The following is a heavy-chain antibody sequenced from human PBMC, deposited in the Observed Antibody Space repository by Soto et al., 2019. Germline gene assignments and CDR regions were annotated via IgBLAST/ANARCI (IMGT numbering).Heavy chain of an antibody. CDR1: GLSFTRYY. CDR2: INPSGGST. Sequence: SAEVSCQESGLSFTRYYMQWVRQAPGQGLEWMGIINPSGGSTSYAQKFQGRVTMTRDTSISTAYMELSSLRSDDTAVYYCAREELPIYYYGMDVWGQGTTVTGSS. V-gene: IGHV1-2*02. D-gene: IGHD1-7*01. CDR3: AREELPIYYYGMDV. J-gene: IGHJ6*02.